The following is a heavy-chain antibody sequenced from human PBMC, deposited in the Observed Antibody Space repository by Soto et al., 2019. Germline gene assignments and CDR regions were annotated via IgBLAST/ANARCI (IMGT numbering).Heavy chain of an antibody. Sequence: SETLSLTCTVSGGSISSGGYYWSWIRQHPGKGLEWIGYIYYSGSTYYNPSLKSRVTISVDTSKNQFSLKLSSVTAADTAVYYCARGGGVATLIDYWGQGTLVTVSS. D-gene: IGHD5-12*01. J-gene: IGHJ4*02. CDR2: IYYSGST. CDR3: ARGGGVATLIDY. CDR1: GGSISSGGYY. V-gene: IGHV4-31*03.